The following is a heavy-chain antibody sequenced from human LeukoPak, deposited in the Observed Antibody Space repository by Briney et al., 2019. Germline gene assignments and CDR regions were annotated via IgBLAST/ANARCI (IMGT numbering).Heavy chain of an antibody. V-gene: IGHV3-43*02. CDR2: ISGDGITT. J-gene: IGHJ4*02. D-gene: IGHD4-23*01. CDR1: GFTFNRYA. Sequence: GGSLRLSCAASGFTFNRYAMHWVRQAPGKGLEWVGLISGDGITTYYLDSVKGRFTISRDNSKNSLYLHMNSLRSEDTALYYCAKDHVYGGADDWGQGTLVTVSS. CDR3: AKDHVYGGADD.